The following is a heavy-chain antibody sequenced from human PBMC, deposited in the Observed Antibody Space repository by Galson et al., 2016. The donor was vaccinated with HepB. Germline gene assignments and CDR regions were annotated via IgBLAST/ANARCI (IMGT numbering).Heavy chain of an antibody. V-gene: IGHV3-30*18. CDR1: GFSFSRYG. J-gene: IGHJ2*01. CDR3: AKEFHELAGGWFFDL. D-gene: IGHD6-19*01. CDR2: ISHDGTTR. Sequence: SLRLSCAASGFSFSRYGMHWVRQAPGKGLEWVIVISHDGTTRFYADSVKGRFTISRDNSENTLFLQMDTLRHEDTAVYYCAKEFHELAGGWFFDLWGRGTPVTVTS.